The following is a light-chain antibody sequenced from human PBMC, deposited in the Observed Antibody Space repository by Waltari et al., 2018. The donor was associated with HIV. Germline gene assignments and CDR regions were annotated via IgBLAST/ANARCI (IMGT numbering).Light chain of an antibody. CDR3: LQHNTYPRT. CDR2: AVS. CDR1: QNINNY. V-gene: IGKV1-39*01. Sequence: DILMTQSPSSLSASVGGRVTITCRASQNINNYLNWYQQRPGKAPKLLIYAVSRLESGVPSRFSGSGSGTDFTLTISNLQPEDFATYYCLQHNTYPRTFGQGTKLEIK. J-gene: IGKJ2*02.